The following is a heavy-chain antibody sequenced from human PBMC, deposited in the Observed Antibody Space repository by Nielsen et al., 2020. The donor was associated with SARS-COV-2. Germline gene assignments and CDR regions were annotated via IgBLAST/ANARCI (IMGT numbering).Heavy chain of an antibody. CDR1: GFTFSSYW. CDR2: ILSNGSTI. J-gene: IGHJ4*02. D-gene: IGHD3-10*01. Sequence: GGSLRLSFAASGFTFSSYWMHWVRQAPGKGLVWVSHILSNGSTINYADSVRGRFTISSDNAKNRLYLQMNSLRAEDTAVYYCARDFYGSGSFPDYWGQGTLVTVSS. CDR3: ARDFYGSGSFPDY. V-gene: IGHV3-74*01.